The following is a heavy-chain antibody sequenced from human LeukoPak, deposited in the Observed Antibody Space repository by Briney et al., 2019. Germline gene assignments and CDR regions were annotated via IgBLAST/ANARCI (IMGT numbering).Heavy chain of an antibody. D-gene: IGHD3-10*01. CDR1: GYTFTSYD. V-gene: IGHV1-8*01. CDR3: ARGYTMVRALSGY. CDR2: MNPNSGNT. J-gene: IGHJ4*02. Sequence: ASVKVSCKASGYTFTSYDINWVRQATGQGPEWMGWMNPNSGNTGYAQKFQGRVTMTRNTSISTAYMELSSLRSEDTAVYYCARGYTMVRALSGYWGQGTLVTVSS.